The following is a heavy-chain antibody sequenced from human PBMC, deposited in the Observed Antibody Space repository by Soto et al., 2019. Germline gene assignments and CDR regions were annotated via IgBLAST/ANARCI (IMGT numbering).Heavy chain of an antibody. CDR3: ARDFPSTYYYDSSGYYLPGSSDY. Sequence: ASVKVSCKASGYTFTGYYMHWVRQAPGQGLEWMGWINPNSGGTNYAQKFQGWVTMTRDTSISTAYMELSRLRSDDTAVYYCARDFPSTYYYDSSGYYLPGSSDYWGQGTLVTASS. CDR2: INPNSGGT. CDR1: GYTFTGYY. V-gene: IGHV1-2*04. D-gene: IGHD3-22*01. J-gene: IGHJ4*02.